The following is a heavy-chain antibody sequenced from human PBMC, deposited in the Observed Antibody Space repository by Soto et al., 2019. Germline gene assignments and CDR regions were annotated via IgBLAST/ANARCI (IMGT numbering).Heavy chain of an antibody. CDR2: ISGSGGSS. D-gene: IGHD6-13*01. CDR1: GFAFSTYA. Sequence: GGSLRLSCAASGFAFSTYAMTWVRQAPGKGLEWVSVISGSGGSSYYAASVKGRFTISRDNSKNTLFLQMNGLRAEDTAVYYCAKVTQRAAAGRHEYYKYGMDVWGQGTTVTVSS. CDR3: AKVTQRAAAGRHEYYKYGMDV. J-gene: IGHJ6*02. V-gene: IGHV3-23*01.